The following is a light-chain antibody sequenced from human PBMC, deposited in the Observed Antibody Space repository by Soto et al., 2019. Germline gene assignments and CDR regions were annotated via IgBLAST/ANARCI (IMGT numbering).Light chain of an antibody. Sequence: DIVMTRTPLSSPVTLGQATSISCRSSQSLLHSDGNTYLSWFQQRPGQPRRLLIYKVSDRFSGVPDRFSGSGAGTDFTLTISRVEAEDVGIYYCMQATQSHWTVGQGTKVDSK. CDR2: KVS. CDR1: QSLLHSDGNTY. J-gene: IGKJ1*01. V-gene: IGKV2-24*01. CDR3: MQATQSHWT.